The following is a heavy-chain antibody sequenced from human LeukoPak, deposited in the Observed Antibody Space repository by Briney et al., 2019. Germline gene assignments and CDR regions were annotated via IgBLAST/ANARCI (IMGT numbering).Heavy chain of an antibody. CDR3: AKDQGLVYGFGALFTY. J-gene: IGHJ4*02. V-gene: IGHV3-23*01. CDR2: ISGSGGST. CDR1: GFPFSSYA. D-gene: IGHD3-10*01. Sequence: GGPLRLSFAASGFPFSSYAMSWVRQAPGKGLERVSAISGSGGSTYYADSVKGRSTISRDNSKNTLYLQMNSLRAEDTAVYYCAKDQGLVYGFGALFTYWGQGTLVTVSS.